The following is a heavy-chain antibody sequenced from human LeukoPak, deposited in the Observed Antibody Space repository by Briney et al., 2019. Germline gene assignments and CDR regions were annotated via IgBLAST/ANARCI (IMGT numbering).Heavy chain of an antibody. Sequence: SVKVSCKASGYTFTSYAISWVRQAPGQGLEWMGGIIPIFGTANYAQKFQGRVTITADESTSTAYMELSSLRSEDTAVYYCATHSSSWYSPFDYWGQGTLVTVSS. V-gene: IGHV1-69*13. CDR2: IIPIFGTA. CDR3: ATHSSSWYSPFDY. CDR1: GYTFTSYA. D-gene: IGHD6-13*01. J-gene: IGHJ4*02.